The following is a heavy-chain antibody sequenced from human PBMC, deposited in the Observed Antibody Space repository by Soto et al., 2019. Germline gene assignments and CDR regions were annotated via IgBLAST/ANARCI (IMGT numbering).Heavy chain of an antibody. J-gene: IGHJ3*02. D-gene: IGHD1-26*01. V-gene: IGHV3-49*03. CDR3: TRGIYRRLDDLDI. Sequence: GVSLRLSCTASGFTFGDYAMSWFRQAPGKGLEWVGFIRSKAYGGTTEYAASVRGRLTSSRDDSKRIAYLQMNSLKTEDTAVYYCTRGIYRRLDDLDIWGQGTMVTVSS. CDR1: GFTFGDYA. CDR2: IRSKAYGGTT.